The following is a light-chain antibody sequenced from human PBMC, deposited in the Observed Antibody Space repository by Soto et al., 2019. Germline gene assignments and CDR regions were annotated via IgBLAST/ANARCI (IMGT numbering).Light chain of an antibody. V-gene: IGLV2-14*01. CDR3: SSYTTNTTLV. CDR1: TSDVGNYNY. CDR2: EVT. J-gene: IGLJ1*01. Sequence: QSALAQPASVSGSPGQSITISCTGTTSDVGNYNYVSWFQQHPGKPPKLMIYEVTNRPSGVSNRFSGSKAGITASLTISGLQADEEADYYCSSYTTNTTLVFGTGTKVTVL.